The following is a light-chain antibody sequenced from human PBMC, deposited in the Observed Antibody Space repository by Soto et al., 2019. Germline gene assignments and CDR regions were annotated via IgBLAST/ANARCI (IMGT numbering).Light chain of an antibody. Sequence: DIVMTQSPDSLAVSLGERATMNCKSSQSVLYSSNKKKYLAWYQQKPGQAPKLLIYWASTRESGVPDRFSGSGAGTDFNLPIRSLQGGGVAGYYCQQYYSTLFTFGPGTKVDIK. J-gene: IGKJ3*01. CDR3: QQYYSTLFT. CDR1: QSVLYSSNKKKY. V-gene: IGKV4-1*01. CDR2: WAS.